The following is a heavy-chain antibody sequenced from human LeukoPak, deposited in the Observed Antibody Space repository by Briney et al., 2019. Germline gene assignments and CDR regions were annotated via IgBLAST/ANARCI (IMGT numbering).Heavy chain of an antibody. J-gene: IGHJ4*02. CDR2: IYTSGST. V-gene: IGHV4-61*02. D-gene: IGHD4-17*01. Sequence: PSETLSLTCTVSGGSISSASYYWSWIRQPAGKGLPWIGRIYTSGSTYYNPSLKSRVTISVDTSKNQFSLKLSSVTAADTAEYYCAREREGPYGYLDYWGQGILVTVSS. CDR3: AREREGPYGYLDY. CDR1: GGSISSASYY.